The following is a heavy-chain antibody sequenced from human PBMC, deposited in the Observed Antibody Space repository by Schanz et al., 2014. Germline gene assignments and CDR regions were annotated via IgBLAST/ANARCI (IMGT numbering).Heavy chain of an antibody. Sequence: QVQLQQWGAGLLKPSETLSLTCAVYGVSFSGYYWSWIRQPPGKGLEWIAEINHGGSTNYNPSLKTRVTISVDTSKNQFSLKLRSVTAADTAVYYCARAARRTRVVPLYFDYWGQGTLXTVSS. CDR1: GVSFSGYY. J-gene: IGHJ4*02. D-gene: IGHD2-2*01. V-gene: IGHV4-34*01. CDR2: INHGGST. CDR3: ARAARRTRVVPLYFDY.